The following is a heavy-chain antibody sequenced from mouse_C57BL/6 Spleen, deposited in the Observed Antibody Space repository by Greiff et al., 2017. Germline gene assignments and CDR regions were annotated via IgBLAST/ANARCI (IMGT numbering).Heavy chain of an antibody. CDR2: IWSGGST. V-gene: IGHV2-2*01. J-gene: IGHJ3*01. D-gene: IGHD2-1*01. Sequence: VQLQQSGPGLVQPSQSLSITCTVSGFSLTSYGVHWVRQPPGKGLEWLGVIWSGGSTAYNAAFISRLSISKDNSKSQVFFKMNSLQADDTAIYYCAGYYGNVEGFAYWGQGTLVTVSA. CDR3: AGYYGNVEGFAY. CDR1: GFSLTSYG.